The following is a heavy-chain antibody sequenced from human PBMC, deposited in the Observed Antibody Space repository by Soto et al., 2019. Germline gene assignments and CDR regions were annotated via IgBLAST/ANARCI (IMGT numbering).Heavy chain of an antibody. CDR3: AGNIAASGRRYYRMDV. V-gene: IGHV4-4*07. J-gene: IGHJ6*02. CDR2: VYTSETT. Sequence: QVQLQESGPGLVKPSETLSLTCTVSGGSMSGYYWSWIRQSAGKGLEWIGRVYTSETTYYNPSLKSRVTISLDTSKNQCSLNLSSLTAADTAVYYGAGNIAASGRRYYRMDVWGQGTTVTVSS. CDR1: GGSMSGYY. D-gene: IGHD6-13*01.